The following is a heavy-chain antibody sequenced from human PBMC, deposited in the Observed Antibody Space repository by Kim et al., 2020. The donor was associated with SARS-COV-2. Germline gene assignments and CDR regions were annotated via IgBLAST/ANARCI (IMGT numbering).Heavy chain of an antibody. CDR2: ISSSSSYI. V-gene: IGHV3-21*01. CDR3: ARDRGYSYALRSSYYYYGMDV. Sequence: GGSLRLSCAASGFTFSSYSMNWVRQAPGKGLEWVSSISSSSSYIYYADSVKGRFTISRDNAKNSLYLQMNSLRAEDTAVYYCARDRGYSYALRSSYYYYGMDVWGQGTTVTVSS. D-gene: IGHD5-18*01. J-gene: IGHJ6*02. CDR1: GFTFSSYS.